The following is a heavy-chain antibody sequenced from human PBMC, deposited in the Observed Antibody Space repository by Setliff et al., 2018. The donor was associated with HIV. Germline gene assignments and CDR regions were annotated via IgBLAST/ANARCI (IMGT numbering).Heavy chain of an antibody. Sequence: SETLSLTCAVSGYSISSGYYWGWIRQPPGKGLEWIGSIYHSGSTYYNPSLKSRVTISVDTSENQFSLKLSSVTSADTAVYYCARHPDTAMVTYWGQGTLVTVSS. CDR3: ARHPDTAMVTY. J-gene: IGHJ4*02. D-gene: IGHD5-18*01. V-gene: IGHV4-38-2*01. CDR2: IYHSGST. CDR1: GYSISSGYY.